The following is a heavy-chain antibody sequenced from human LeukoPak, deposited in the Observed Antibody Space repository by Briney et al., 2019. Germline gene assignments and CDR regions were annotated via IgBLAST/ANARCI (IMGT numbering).Heavy chain of an antibody. V-gene: IGHV3-74*01. CDR3: ARDLSPRN. CDR1: GIPFSSSW. Sequence: PGGSLRLSCAASGIPFSSSWMHWVRQAPGKGLLWVARITNDGTSTNYADSVEGRFTISRDNAKNTLFLQMNSLRAEDTAVYYCARDLSPRNWGQGTLVTVSS. J-gene: IGHJ4*02. CDR2: ITNDGTST.